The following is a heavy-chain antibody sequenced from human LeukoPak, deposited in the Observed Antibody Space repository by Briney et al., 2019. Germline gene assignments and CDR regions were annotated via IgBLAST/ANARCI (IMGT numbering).Heavy chain of an antibody. CDR1: GDTFTAYY. V-gene: IGHV1-2*02. CDR3: ASGAYSSSWSVDY. Sequence: ASVKVSCKASGDTFTAYYLHWVRQAPGQGLEWVGWINPNSGVTNYAQKFQGRVTMTRDTSINTAYMELSRLRSDGTAMFYCASGAYSSSWSVDYWGQGTLVTVSS. J-gene: IGHJ4*02. CDR2: INPNSGVT. D-gene: IGHD6-13*01.